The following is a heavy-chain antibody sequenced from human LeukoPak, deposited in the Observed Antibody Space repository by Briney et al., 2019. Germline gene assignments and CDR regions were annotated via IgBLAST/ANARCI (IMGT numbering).Heavy chain of an antibody. Sequence: GGSLRLSCAASGFTFSNYAMNWVRQAPGKGLEWVSSISSSSYIYYADSVKGRFTISRDNAKNSLYLQMNSLRAEDTAVYYCAREPSGWYYFDYWGQGTLVTVSS. CDR2: ISSSSYI. J-gene: IGHJ4*02. CDR3: AREPSGWYYFDY. CDR1: GFTFSNYA. D-gene: IGHD6-19*01. V-gene: IGHV3-21*01.